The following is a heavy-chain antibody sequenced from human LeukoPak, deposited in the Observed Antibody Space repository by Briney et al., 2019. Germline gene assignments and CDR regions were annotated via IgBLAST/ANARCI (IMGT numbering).Heavy chain of an antibody. Sequence: SETLSLTCTVSGGSISSSSYYWGWIRQPPGKGLEWIGSIYYSGSTYYNPSLKSRVTISVDTSKNQFSLNLNSVSAADTAVYYCARSYFGSGTFNGFDYWGQGTLATVSS. J-gene: IGHJ4*02. CDR3: ARSYFGSGTFNGFDY. CDR1: GGSISSSSYY. CDR2: IYYSGST. D-gene: IGHD3-10*01. V-gene: IGHV4-39*07.